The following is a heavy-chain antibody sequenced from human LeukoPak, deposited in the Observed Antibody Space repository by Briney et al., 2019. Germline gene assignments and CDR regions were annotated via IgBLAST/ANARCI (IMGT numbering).Heavy chain of an antibody. V-gene: IGHV3-9*01. CDR1: GFTFDDYG. CDR2: ISWNSGNI. CDR3: AKVDGYNSGWYDS. D-gene: IGHD6-19*01. Sequence: GGSLRLSCAASGFTFDDYGMHWVRQPPGKGLEWVSGISWNSGNIGYADSVKGRFTISRDNAKNSLYLQMNSLRAEDTALYYYAKVDGYNSGWYDSWGQGTLVTVSS. J-gene: IGHJ5*01.